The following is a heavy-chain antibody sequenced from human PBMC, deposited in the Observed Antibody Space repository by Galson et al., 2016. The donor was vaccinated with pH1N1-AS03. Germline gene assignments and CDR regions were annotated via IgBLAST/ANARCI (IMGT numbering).Heavy chain of an antibody. D-gene: IGHD4-17*01. CDR1: GFSLSTSGVG. J-gene: IGHJ4*02. Sequence: PALVTPTQTLTLTCTFSGFSLSTSGVGVGWIRQPPGKALEWLALIYWDDDKRYSPSLKSRLTITKDTSKNQVVLTMTNMDPVDTATYYCAQSDYGDYVDYWYYWVQGTLVTVSS. V-gene: IGHV2-5*02. CDR3: AQSDYGDYVDYWYY. CDR2: IYWDDDK.